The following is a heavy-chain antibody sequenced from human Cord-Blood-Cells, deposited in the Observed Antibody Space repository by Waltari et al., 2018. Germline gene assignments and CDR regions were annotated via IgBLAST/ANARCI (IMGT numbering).Heavy chain of an antibody. CDR1: GYTFTSYA. J-gene: IGHJ5*02. Sequence: QVQLVQSGAEVKKPGASVKVSCKASGYTFTSYAMHWVRQAPGQRLEWMGWINAGNGNTKYSKKFQGRVTMTRDTAASTAYMELSSLRSEDTAVYYCARDRLAMVRGVNWFDPWGQGTLVTVSS. CDR2: INAGNGNT. V-gene: IGHV1-3*01. D-gene: IGHD3-10*01. CDR3: ARDRLAMVRGVNWFDP.